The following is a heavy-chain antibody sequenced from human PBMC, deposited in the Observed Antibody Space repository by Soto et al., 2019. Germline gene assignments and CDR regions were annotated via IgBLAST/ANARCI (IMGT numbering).Heavy chain of an antibody. CDR3: ASANCGGYCSYRNDRYYSES. V-gene: IGHV4-30-4*01. CDR2: IFDSGST. Sequence: QVQLQESGPGLVKPSQSMSLTCTVSGGSITSDDYYWSWIRQPPGRGLEWIGYIFDSGSTHYNPSLKSRFIISLDTSKKQVSLKLSSVTAADTAVYYCASANCGGYCSYRNDRYYSESLGQGTLVTVSS. D-gene: IGHD2-21*02. CDR1: GGSITSDDYY. J-gene: IGHJ4*02.